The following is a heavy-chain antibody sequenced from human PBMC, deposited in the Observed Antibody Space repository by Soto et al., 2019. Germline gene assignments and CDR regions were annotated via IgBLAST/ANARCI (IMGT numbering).Heavy chain of an antibody. CDR1: GGSISSGGYS. V-gene: IGHV4-30-2*01. J-gene: IGHJ5*02. D-gene: IGHD3-3*01. CDR3: ARRGYDFWSGYWYNWFDH. Sequence: PSETLSLTCAVSGGSISSGGYSWSWIRQPPGKGLEWIGYIYHSGSTYYNPSLKSRVTISVDRPKNQFSLKLSSVTAADTAVYYCARRGYDFWSGYWYNWFDHWGQGTLVTVSS. CDR2: IYHSGST.